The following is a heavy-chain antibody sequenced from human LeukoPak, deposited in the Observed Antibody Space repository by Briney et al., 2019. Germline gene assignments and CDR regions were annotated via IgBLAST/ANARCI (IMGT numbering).Heavy chain of an antibody. CDR2: ILPGDFDT. Sequence: GESLKISCKGSGYSFTSYWIGWVRQMPGKGLEWMGVILPGDFDTRYSPSFQGQVTISADKSISTAYLQWSSLKASDTAMYYCARRGVYATSPFDSWGLGTLVTVSS. J-gene: IGHJ4*02. D-gene: IGHD2-8*01. CDR3: ARRGVYATSPFDS. CDR1: GYSFTSYW. V-gene: IGHV5-51*01.